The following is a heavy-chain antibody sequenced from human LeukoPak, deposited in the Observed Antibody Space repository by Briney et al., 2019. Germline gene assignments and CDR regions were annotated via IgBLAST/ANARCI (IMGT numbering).Heavy chain of an antibody. D-gene: IGHD3-22*01. CDR1: GFTFSRYA. Sequence: PGGSLRLSCAASGFTFSRYAFHWVRQAPGKGLEWVAVISNDGNNKYHADSVKGRFTISRDNSKNMVCLQMNSLRAEDTAVYYCARGPTYYYDSSGYYYFDYWGQGTLVTVSS. V-gene: IGHV3-30*14. CDR2: ISNDGNNK. CDR3: ARGPTYYYDSSGYYYFDY. J-gene: IGHJ4*02.